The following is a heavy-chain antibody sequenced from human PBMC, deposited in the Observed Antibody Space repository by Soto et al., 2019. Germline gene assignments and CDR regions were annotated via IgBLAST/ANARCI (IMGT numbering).Heavy chain of an antibody. Sequence: QVQLVQSGAEVKKPGASVKVSCKASGYTFTSYGISWVRQAPGQGLEWMGWISAYNGNTNYAQKLQGRVTMTTDTPTSTACMELRSLRSDATAVYYCGRVGRWLQYDWFDPWGQGTLVTVSS. CDR2: ISAYNGNT. CDR1: GYTFTSYG. CDR3: GRVGRWLQYDWFDP. D-gene: IGHD2-2*02. J-gene: IGHJ5*02. V-gene: IGHV1-18*01.